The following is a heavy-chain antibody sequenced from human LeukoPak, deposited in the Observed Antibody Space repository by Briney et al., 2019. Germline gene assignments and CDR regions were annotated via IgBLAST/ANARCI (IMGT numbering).Heavy chain of an antibody. D-gene: IGHD5-12*01. CDR3: ARDSGYDFNWFDP. CDR1: GYTFTGYY. CDR2: INPNSGGT. J-gene: IGHJ5*02. V-gene: IGHV1-2*02. Sequence: ASVTVSCKASGYTFTGYYMHWVRQAPGQGLEWMGWINPNSGGTNYAQKFQGRVTMTRDTSISTAYMELSRLRSDDTAVYYCARDSGYDFNWFDPWGQGTLVTVSS.